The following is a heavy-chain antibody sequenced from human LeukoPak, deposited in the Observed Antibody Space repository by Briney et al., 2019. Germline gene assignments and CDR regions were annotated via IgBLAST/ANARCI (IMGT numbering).Heavy chain of an antibody. V-gene: IGHV4-4*02. CDR1: GGSISSSNW. CDR2: IYHSGST. D-gene: IGHD6-13*01. Sequence: PSETLSLTCAVSGGSISSSNWWSWVRQPPGKGLEWIGEIYHSGSTNYNPSLKSRVTISVDKSKNQFSLKLSSVTAADTAVYYCASRLLYSSSWYGFDYWGQGTLVTVSS. CDR3: ASRLLYSSSWYGFDY. J-gene: IGHJ4*02.